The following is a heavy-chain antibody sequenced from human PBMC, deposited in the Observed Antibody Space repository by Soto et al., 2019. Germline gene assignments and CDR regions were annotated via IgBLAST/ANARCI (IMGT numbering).Heavy chain of an antibody. Sequence: EVQLVESGGGLVQPGGSLRLSCAASGFTLSSYWMYWVRQTPGKGLVWVARIKNGAGDTSYAESWKGRFTITRDNGKNSPEQHMSSRRSEDTAVYYCVRFSGLDVWGQGTTVTVSS. J-gene: IGHJ6*02. CDR2: IKNGAGDT. V-gene: IGHV3-74*01. CDR3: VRFSGLDV. CDR1: GFTLSSYW.